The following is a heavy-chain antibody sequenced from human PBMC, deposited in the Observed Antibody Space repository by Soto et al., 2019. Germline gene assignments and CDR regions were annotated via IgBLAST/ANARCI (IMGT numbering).Heavy chain of an antibody. J-gene: IGHJ4*02. CDR2: IYYSGST. CDR3: ARRWGFTFDY. Sequence: SETLSLTCTVSVGSISSYYWSWIRQPPGKGLEWIGYIYYSGSTNYNPSLKSRVTISVDTSKNQFSLKLSSVTAADTAVYYCARRWGFTFDYWGQGTLVTVSS. V-gene: IGHV4-59*01. CDR1: VGSISSYY. D-gene: IGHD1-26*01.